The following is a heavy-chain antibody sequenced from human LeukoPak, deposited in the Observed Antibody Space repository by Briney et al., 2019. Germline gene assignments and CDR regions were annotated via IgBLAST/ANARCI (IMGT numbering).Heavy chain of an antibody. CDR1: GFTFSNNW. Sequence: GGSLRLSCAASGFTFSNNWMTWVRQAPWKGLEWVASVRKDASEMYYVDSVKGRFTISRDNAKNSLYLQMGSLRVGDTAVYYCARGPPYGSRSDFFDYWGQGALVTVSA. V-gene: IGHV3-7*01. J-gene: IGHJ4*02. CDR3: ARGPPYGSRSDFFDY. D-gene: IGHD3-10*01. CDR2: VRKDASEM.